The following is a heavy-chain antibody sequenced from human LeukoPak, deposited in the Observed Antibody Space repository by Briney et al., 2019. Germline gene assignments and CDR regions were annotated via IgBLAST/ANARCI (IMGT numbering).Heavy chain of an antibody. D-gene: IGHD2-15*01. CDR3: ARKSVAATPRDIVYQYSYMDV. V-gene: IGHV7-4-1*02. CDR2: ISTNTGKP. CDR1: GYTFTGYY. Sequence: ASVKVSCKASGYTFTGYYMHWVRQAPGQGLEWMGWISTNTGKPTYAPGFTGRVVFPLDTSVSKAYLQISSLQAEDTAVYYCARKSVAATPRDIVYQYSYMDVWGKGTTVTVSS. J-gene: IGHJ6*03.